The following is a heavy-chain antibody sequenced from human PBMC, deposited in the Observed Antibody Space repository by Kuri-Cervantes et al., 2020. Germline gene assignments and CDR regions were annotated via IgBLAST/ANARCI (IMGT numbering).Heavy chain of an antibody. CDR1: GYTFTSYG. Sequence: ASVKVSCKASGYTFTSYGISWVRQAPGQGLEWMGWISAYNGDTNYAQKFQGRVTMTRDTSISTAYMELSRLRSDDTAMYYCARDIAVTVEAFDIWGQGIMVTVSS. CDR3: ARDIAVTVEAFDI. J-gene: IGHJ3*02. D-gene: IGHD6-19*01. CDR2: ISAYNGDT. V-gene: IGHV1-18*01.